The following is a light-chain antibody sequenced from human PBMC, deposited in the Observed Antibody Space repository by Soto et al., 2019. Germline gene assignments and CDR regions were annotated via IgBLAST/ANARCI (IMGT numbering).Light chain of an antibody. J-gene: IGKJ1*01. V-gene: IGKV3-20*01. Sequence: EIVLTQSPGTLSLFPGERATLSCRASQSVSSSYLAWYQQKSGQAPRLLIYGASSRATGIPDRFSGSGSGTDFTLTITRLEPEDFAVYYCQQYGSSPKTFGQGTKVDIK. CDR1: QSVSSSY. CDR3: QQYGSSPKT. CDR2: GAS.